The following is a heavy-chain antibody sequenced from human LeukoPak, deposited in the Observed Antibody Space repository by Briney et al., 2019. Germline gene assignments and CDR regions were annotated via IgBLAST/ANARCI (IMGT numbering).Heavy chain of an antibody. Sequence: PGGSLRLSWAASGFTFSSYSMNWVSQAPGKGLEWVSYISSSSSTIYYADSVKGRFTISRDNAKNSLYLQMNSLRAEDTAVYYCARALFYDSSGYYYWGQGTLVTVSS. CDR2: ISSSSSTI. CDR3: ARALFYDSSGYYY. D-gene: IGHD3-22*01. V-gene: IGHV3-48*01. CDR1: GFTFSSYS. J-gene: IGHJ4*02.